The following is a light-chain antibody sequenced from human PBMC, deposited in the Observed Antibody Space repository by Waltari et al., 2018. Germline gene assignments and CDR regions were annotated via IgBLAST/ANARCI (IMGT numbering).Light chain of an antibody. CDR3: MQALQTPRT. CDR1: LSLLHSNKFNY. Sequence: DIALTHSPLSLSVTPGEPASIPCRSSLSLLHSNKFNYLDWYLQKPGQSPQLLIYLGSNRASGVPDRFSGSGSGTDFTLNISRVEAEDVGVYYCMQALQTPRTFGQGTRLEIK. CDR2: LGS. J-gene: IGKJ2*01. V-gene: IGKV2-28*01.